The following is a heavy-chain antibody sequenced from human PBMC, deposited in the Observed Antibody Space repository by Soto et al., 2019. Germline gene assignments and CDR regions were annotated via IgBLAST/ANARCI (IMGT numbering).Heavy chain of an antibody. J-gene: IGHJ4*02. CDR2: ISYDGSNK. Sequence: QVQLVESGGGVVQPGRSLRLSCAASGFTFSSYAMHWVRQAPGKGLEWVAVISYDGSNKYYADSVKGRFTISRDNSKNTLYLQMNSLRAEDTAVYYCARSIWFGEQLDYWGQGTLVTVSS. CDR3: ARSIWFGEQLDY. CDR1: GFTFSSYA. V-gene: IGHV3-30-3*01. D-gene: IGHD3-10*01.